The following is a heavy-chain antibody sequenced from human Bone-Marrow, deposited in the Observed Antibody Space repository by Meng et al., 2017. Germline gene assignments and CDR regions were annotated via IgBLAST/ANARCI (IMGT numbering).Heavy chain of an antibody. D-gene: IGHD5-18*01. CDR1: GYTFTSYD. CDR3: ARSGIQLWLYY. Sequence: QGQRVQSGAEVERPGASVKVSCKASGYTFTSYDINWVRQGTGQGLEWMGWMNPNSGNTGYAQNFQGRVTMTRNTSISTAYMELSSLRSEDTAVYYCARSGIQLWLYYWGQGTLVTVAS. CDR2: MNPNSGNT. J-gene: IGHJ4*02. V-gene: IGHV1-8*01.